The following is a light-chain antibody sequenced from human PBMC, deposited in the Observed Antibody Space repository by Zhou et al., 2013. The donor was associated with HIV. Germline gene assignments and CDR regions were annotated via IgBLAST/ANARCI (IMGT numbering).Light chain of an antibody. CDR3: QQYHSNPVT. CDR1: QTIINY. Sequence: DIQMTQSPSSLSASVGDRVTITCRASQTIINYLNWYQQKPGKAPKLLIYATSSLQGGVPSRFSGSGSGTEFTLTISSLQPDDFATYYCQQYHSNPVTFGQGTRLEIK. J-gene: IGKJ2*01. V-gene: IGKV1-39*01. CDR2: ATS.